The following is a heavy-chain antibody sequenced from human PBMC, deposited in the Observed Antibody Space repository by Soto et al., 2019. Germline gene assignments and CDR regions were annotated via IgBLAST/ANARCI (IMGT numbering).Heavy chain of an antibody. CDR3: ARGGISHWAYFYYMDV. Sequence: SETLSLTSTVSGGSISSSSYYWGWIRQPPGMALEWIGEINHLGSINYNPSLKSRVTMSVDTSKNQFSLTLNSVTAADTATYYCARGGISHWAYFYYMDVWDRGTTVTVSS. J-gene: IGHJ6*03. V-gene: IGHV4-39*07. CDR1: GGSISSSSYY. D-gene: IGHD2-21*01. CDR2: INHLGSI.